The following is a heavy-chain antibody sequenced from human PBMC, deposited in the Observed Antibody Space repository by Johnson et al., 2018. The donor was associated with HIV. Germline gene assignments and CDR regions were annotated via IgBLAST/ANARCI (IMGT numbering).Heavy chain of an antibody. J-gene: IGHJ3*01. V-gene: IGHV3-73*01. Sequence: VQLVESGGALVQPGGSLILSCAGSGFTFSASAMHWVRQASGKGLVWVGRIRSNANNSATAYAASVKGRFSISRDDSKNTAYLQMSSLKTEDTAIYYCARLSGAYQTWGQGTMVTVSS. CDR3: ARLSGAYQT. CDR2: IRSNANNSAT. D-gene: IGHD1-26*01. CDR1: GFTFSASA.